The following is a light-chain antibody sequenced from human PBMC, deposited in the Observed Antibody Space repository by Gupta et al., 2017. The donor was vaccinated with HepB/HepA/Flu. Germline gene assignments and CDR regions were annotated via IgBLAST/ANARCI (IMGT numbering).Light chain of an antibody. Sequence: QSVLTQPPSVSGAPGQRVTISCTGSSSNIGAGYDVHWYQQRPGTAPKLLIYGNSNRPSGGPDRFSGSKSGTSASLAITGLQAEDEADYYCQSYDSSRSAPVVFGGGTKLTVL. CDR3: QSYDSSRSAPVV. CDR2: GNS. J-gene: IGLJ2*01. V-gene: IGLV1-40*01. CDR1: SSNIGAGYD.